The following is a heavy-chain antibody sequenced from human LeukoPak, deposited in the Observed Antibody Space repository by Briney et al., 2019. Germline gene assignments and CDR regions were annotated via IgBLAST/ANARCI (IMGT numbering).Heavy chain of an antibody. CDR1: GGSISSYY. D-gene: IGHD1-26*01. V-gene: IGHV4-59*01. CDR3: ARVRSPFFGMDV. Sequence: SETLSLTCIVSGGSISSYYWSWTRQPPGKGLEWIGYIYYSGSTNYNPSLKSRVTMSVDTSNNQFSLKLSSVTAADTAVYFCARVRSPFFGMDVWGQGTTVTVSS. J-gene: IGHJ6*02. CDR2: IYYSGST.